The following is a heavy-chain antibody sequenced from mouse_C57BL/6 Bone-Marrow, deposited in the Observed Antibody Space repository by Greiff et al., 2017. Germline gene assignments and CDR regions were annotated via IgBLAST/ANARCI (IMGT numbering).Heavy chain of an antibody. CDR3: ARMGYDYGTGWFAY. J-gene: IGHJ3*01. CDR1: GFSLSTFGMG. V-gene: IGHV8-8*01. D-gene: IGHD2-4*01. CDR2: IWWDDDK. Sequence: QVTLKECGPGILQPSQTLSLTCSFSGFSLSTFGMGVGWIRQPSGKGLEWLAHIWWDDDKYYNPALKSRLTISKDTSKNQVFLKIANVDTADTATYYCARMGYDYGTGWFAYWGQGTLVTVSA.